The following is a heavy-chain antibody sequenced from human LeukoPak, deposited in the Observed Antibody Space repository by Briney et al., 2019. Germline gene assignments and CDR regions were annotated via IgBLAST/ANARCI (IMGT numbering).Heavy chain of an antibody. CDR2: INHSGST. J-gene: IGHJ5*02. D-gene: IGHD3-22*01. V-gene: IGHV4-34*01. Sequence: SETLSLTCAVYGGSFSGYYWSWIRQTPGKGLEWIGEINHSGSTNYNPSLKSRVTISVDTSKNQFSLKLSSVTAADTAVYYCARGQYYYDSSGYYYPNWFDPWGQGTLVTVSS. CDR3: ARGQYYYDSSGYYYPNWFDP. CDR1: GGSFSGYY.